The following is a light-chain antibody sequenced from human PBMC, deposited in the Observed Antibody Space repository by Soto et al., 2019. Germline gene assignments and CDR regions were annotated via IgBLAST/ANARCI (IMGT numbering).Light chain of an antibody. CDR3: QQYNNWTLA. CDR2: GAS. J-gene: IGKJ4*01. Sequence: EIVMTQSPSTLSVSPGDRATLSCRASQSVNSNLAWYRQKPGQAPRLLIYGASTRATGIPARFSGSGSGTEFTLTISSLQSEDFAVYYCQQYNNWTLACGGGMKG. V-gene: IGKV3-15*01. CDR1: QSVNSN.